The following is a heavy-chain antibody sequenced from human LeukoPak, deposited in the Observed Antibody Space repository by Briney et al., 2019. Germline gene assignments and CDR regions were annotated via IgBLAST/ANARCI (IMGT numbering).Heavy chain of an antibody. CDR2: IYYSGST. Sequence: SETLSLTCTVSGGSISSSSYYWGWIRQPPGKGLEWIGSIYYSGSTYYNPSLRSRVTISVDTSKNQFSLKLSSVTAADTAAYYCAREGVRAGGGFDYWGQGTLVTVSS. CDR3: AREGVRAGGGFDY. V-gene: IGHV4-39*07. CDR1: GGSISSSSYY. D-gene: IGHD3-10*01. J-gene: IGHJ4*02.